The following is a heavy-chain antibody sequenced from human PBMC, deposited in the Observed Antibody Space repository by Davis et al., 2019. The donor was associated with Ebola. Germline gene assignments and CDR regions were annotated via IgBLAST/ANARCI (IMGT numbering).Heavy chain of an antibody. J-gene: IGHJ4*02. D-gene: IGHD3-10*01. CDR1: GGSFSGYY. CDR3: ARGGLWFGELLFQPPDY. Sequence: MPSETLSLTCAVYGGSFSGYYWSWIRQPPGKGLEWIGEIYHSGSTNYNPSLKSRVTISVDKSKNQFSLKLSSVTAADTAVYYCARGGLWFGELLFQPPDYWGQGTLVTVSS. V-gene: IGHV4-34*01. CDR2: IYHSGST.